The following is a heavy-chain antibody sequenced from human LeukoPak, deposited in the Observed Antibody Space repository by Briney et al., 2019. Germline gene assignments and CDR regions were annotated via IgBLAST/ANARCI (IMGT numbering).Heavy chain of an antibody. D-gene: IGHD3-10*01. CDR2: ISWDGGST. Sequence: QSGGSLRLSCAASGFTFDDYAMHWVRQAPGKGLEWVSLISWDGGSTYYADSVKGRFTISRDNSKNSLYLQMNSLRAEDTALYYCAKATEPYGSGSVDGTGNYMDVWGKGTTVTVSS. CDR3: AKATEPYGSGSVDGTGNYMDV. J-gene: IGHJ6*03. V-gene: IGHV3-43D*03. CDR1: GFTFDDYA.